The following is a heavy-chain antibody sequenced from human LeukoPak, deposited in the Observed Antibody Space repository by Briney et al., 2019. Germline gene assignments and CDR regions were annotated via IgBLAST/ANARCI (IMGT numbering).Heavy chain of an antibody. Sequence: AGGSLRLSCAASGFTFSSYGMHWVRQAPGKGLEWVAVISYDGSNKYYADSVKGRFTISRDNSKNTLYLQMNSLRAEDTAVYYCAKDRAYYSDSSGYYLVRAYDYWGQGTLVTVSS. J-gene: IGHJ4*02. V-gene: IGHV3-30*18. CDR3: AKDRAYYSDSSGYYLVRAYDY. D-gene: IGHD3-22*01. CDR2: ISYDGSNK. CDR1: GFTFSSYG.